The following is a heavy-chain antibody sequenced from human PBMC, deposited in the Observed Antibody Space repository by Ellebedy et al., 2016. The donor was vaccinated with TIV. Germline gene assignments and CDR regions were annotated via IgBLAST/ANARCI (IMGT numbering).Heavy chain of an antibody. CDR2: ISYDGDKK. Sequence: PGGSLRLSCAASGFSFSSYAMHWVRQAPGKGLEWVAVISYDGDKKYYGDSVKGRFTISRDSSKSTLDLQMNSLSPEDTAVYYCARDVCTGLTCYLDHWGQGTLVTVSS. V-gene: IGHV3-30-3*01. CDR3: ARDVCTGLTCYLDH. CDR1: GFSFSSYA. D-gene: IGHD2-8*02. J-gene: IGHJ4*02.